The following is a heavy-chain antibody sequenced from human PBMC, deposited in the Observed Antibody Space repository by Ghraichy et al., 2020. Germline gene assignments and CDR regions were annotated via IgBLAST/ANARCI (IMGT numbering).Heavy chain of an antibody. CDR3: ARDVLYPYYYGSGSYYNPNDY. Sequence: ASVKVSCKTSGYTFTNYGISWMRQAPGQGLEWMGWFSGYNGNTNYAQKVQGRVTMTTDTSTSRAFMELRSLRSDDTAVYYCARDVLYPYYYGSGSYYNPNDYWGQGTLVTVSS. D-gene: IGHD3-10*01. J-gene: IGHJ4*02. V-gene: IGHV1-18*04. CDR1: GYTFTNYG. CDR2: FSGYNGNT.